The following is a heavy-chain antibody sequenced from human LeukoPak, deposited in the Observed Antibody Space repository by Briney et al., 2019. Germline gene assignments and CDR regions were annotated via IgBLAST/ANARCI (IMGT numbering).Heavy chain of an antibody. V-gene: IGHV1-69*01. J-gene: IGHJ6*03. CDR3: ARVTGENYYYYMDV. Sequence: SVKVSCKASGGTFSSYAISWVRQAPGQGLEWMGGIIPIFGTANYAQKFQGRVTITADESTSTAYMELSSLRFEDTAVYYCARVTGENYYYYMDVWGKGTTVTVSS. D-gene: IGHD7-27*01. CDR1: GGTFSSYA. CDR2: IIPIFGTA.